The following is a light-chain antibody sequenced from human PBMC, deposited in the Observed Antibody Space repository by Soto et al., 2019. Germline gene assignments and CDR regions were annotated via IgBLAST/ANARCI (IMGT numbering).Light chain of an antibody. V-gene: IGKV1-5*03. J-gene: IGKJ1*01. CDR3: QQFNNYPWT. CDR1: QSISSW. Sequence: DIPMTQSPSTLSASVGDRVTITCRASQSISSWLAWYQQKPGKAPKLLIYKASSLESGVPSRFSGSGSGTAFTLTISSLQPDDFATYYCQQFNNYPWTFGQGTRVEIK. CDR2: KAS.